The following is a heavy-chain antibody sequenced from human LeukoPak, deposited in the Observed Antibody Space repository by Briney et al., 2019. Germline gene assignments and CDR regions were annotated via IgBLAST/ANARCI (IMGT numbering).Heavy chain of an antibody. CDR1: GYTLTELS. J-gene: IGHJ6*03. CDR2: FDPEDGET. D-gene: IGHD1-7*01. Sequence: ASVKVSCKVSGYTLTELSMHWVRQTPGKGLEWRGGFDPEDGETIYAQKFQGRVTMTEDTSTDTAYMELSSLRSEDTAAYYCATGPGTSRGEPYYYYYYIDVWGKGTTVTVSS. CDR3: ATGPGTSRGEPYYYYYYIDV. V-gene: IGHV1-24*01.